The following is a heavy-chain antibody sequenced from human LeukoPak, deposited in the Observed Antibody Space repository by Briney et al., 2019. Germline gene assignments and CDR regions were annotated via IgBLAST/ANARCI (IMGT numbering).Heavy chain of an antibody. CDR3: ARVVCSGGSCYSTYYYGMDV. D-gene: IGHD2-15*01. CDR1: GYTFTCYD. V-gene: IGHV1-2*02. Sequence: ASVKVSCKASGYTFTCYDMHWVRQAPGQGLEWMGWINPNSGGTNYAQKFQGRVTMTRDTSISTAYMELSRLRPDDTAVYYCARVVCSGGSCYSTYYYGMDVWGQGTTVTVSS. J-gene: IGHJ6*02. CDR2: INPNSGGT.